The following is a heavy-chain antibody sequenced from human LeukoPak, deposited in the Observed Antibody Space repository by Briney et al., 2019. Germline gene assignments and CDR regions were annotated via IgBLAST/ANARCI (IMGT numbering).Heavy chain of an antibody. V-gene: IGHV4-30-2*01. CDR2: MYHSGNT. CDR3: ARVRAGIVDCSSTSCYGYYYYYYMDV. CDR1: GGSISSASYS. Sequence: PPQTLSLTCGVSGGSISSASYSWSWIRQPPGKGLEWIGYMYHSGNTRYNPSLKSRVTISVDRSKNQFSLKLSSVTAADTAVYYCARVRAGIVDCSSTSCYGYYYYYYMDVWGKGTTVTVSS. D-gene: IGHD2-2*01. J-gene: IGHJ6*03.